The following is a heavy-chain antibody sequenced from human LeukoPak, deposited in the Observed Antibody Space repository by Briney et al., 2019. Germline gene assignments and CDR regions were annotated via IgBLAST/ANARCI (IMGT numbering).Heavy chain of an antibody. V-gene: IGHV4-39*01. CDR1: GGSISSSSYY. CDR2: IYYSGST. J-gene: IGHJ4*02. D-gene: IGHD2-2*01. CDR3: ASSSKVLYQLLLYPHYYFDY. Sequence: SETLSLTCTVSGGSISSSSYYWGWIRQPPGKGLEWIGSIYYSGSTYCNPSLKSRVTISVDTSKNQFSLKLSSVTAADTAVYYCASSSKVLYQLLLYPHYYFDYWGQGTLVTVSS.